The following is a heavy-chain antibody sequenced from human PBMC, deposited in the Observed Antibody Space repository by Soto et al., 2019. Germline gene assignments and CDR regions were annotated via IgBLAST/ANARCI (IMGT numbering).Heavy chain of an antibody. CDR1: GFTFSSYA. CDR3: ARDWGWYSSSWYIFDY. J-gene: IGHJ4*02. D-gene: IGHD6-13*01. V-gene: IGHV3-30-3*01. CDR2: ISYDGSNK. Sequence: GGSLRLSCAASGFTFSSYAMHWVRQAPGKGLEWVAVISYDGSNKYYADSVKGRFTISRDNSKNTLYLQMNSLRAEDTAVYYCARDWGWYSSSWYIFDYWGQGTLVTVSS.